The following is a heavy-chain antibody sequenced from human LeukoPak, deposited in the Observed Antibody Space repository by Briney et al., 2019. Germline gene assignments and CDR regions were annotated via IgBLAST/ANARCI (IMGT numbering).Heavy chain of an antibody. V-gene: IGHV3-33*01. J-gene: IGHJ3*02. D-gene: IGHD2-2*01. CDR1: GFTFSSYG. CDR3: ARDVVPAAIPPWDAFDI. Sequence: PGRSLRLSCAASGFTFSSYGMHWVRQAPGKGLEWVAVIWYDGSNKYYADSVKGRFTISRDNSKNTLYLQMNSLRAEDTAVYYCARDVVPAAIPPWDAFDIWGQGTMVTVSS. CDR2: IWYDGSNK.